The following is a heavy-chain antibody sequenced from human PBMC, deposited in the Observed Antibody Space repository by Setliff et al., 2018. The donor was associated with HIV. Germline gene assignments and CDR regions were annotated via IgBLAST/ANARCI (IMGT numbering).Heavy chain of an antibody. CDR3: AKVFAFGIDVFDI. CDR1: GFSFSTYA. V-gene: IGHV3-23*01. J-gene: IGHJ3*02. Sequence: GGSLRLSCTASGFSFSTYAMGWVRQAAGKGLEWVSTIGAVGSPTFYAESVKGRFTISKDNSKDTLYLQMSSLRDEDTALYYCAKVFAFGIDVFDIWGQGTVVTVSS. D-gene: IGHD3-10*01. CDR2: IGAVGSPT.